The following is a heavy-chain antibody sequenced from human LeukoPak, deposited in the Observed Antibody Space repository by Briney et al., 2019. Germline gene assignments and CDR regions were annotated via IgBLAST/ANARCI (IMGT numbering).Heavy chain of an antibody. CDR3: ARLPIVVVPAHFDY. CDR1: GGSISSSTYY. Sequence: SETLSLTCTVSGGSISSSTYYWGWIRQPPGKGLEWLGSIYYSGNTYYKPSLKSRVTISEDTSKNQFSLKLSSVTAADTAVYYCARLPIVVVPAHFDYWGQGILVTVSS. J-gene: IGHJ4*02. V-gene: IGHV4-39*01. CDR2: IYYSGNT. D-gene: IGHD2-2*01.